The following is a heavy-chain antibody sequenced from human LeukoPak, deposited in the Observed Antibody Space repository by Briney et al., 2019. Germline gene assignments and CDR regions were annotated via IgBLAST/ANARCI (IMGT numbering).Heavy chain of an antibody. CDR3: AKDRMEARMYLRDVFDY. D-gene: IGHD2-8*01. J-gene: IGHJ4*02. CDR1: GFTFSSYG. Sequence: GGSLRLSCAASGFTFSSYGMHWVRQAPGMGLEWVAFIRSDGNSENYADSVKGRFTISRDNSKNTLYLQMNSLRAEDTAVYYCAKDRMEARMYLRDVFDYWGQGTLVTVSS. CDR2: IRSDGNSE. V-gene: IGHV3-30*02.